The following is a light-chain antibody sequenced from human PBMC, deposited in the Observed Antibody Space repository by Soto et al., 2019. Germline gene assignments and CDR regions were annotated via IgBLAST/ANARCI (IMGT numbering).Light chain of an antibody. V-gene: IGKV3-20*01. CDR3: QHYGSSPRK. CDR2: GAS. Sequence: EIVLTQSPGTLSLSPGERATLSCRASQSVSSSYLAWYQQRPGQAPRLLIYGASSRAPGITDRFRGSGSGTDFTLTISRLEPEDFAVYFCQHYGSSPRKFGQGTKVEVK. J-gene: IGKJ1*01. CDR1: QSVSSSY.